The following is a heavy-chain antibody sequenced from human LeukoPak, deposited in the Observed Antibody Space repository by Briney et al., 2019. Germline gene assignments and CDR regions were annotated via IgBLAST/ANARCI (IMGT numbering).Heavy chain of an antibody. V-gene: IGHV1-69*05. CDR2: IIPLFGTA. Sequence: GASVKVSCKASGGTFSSYAISWVRQAPGQGLEWMGGIIPLFGTANYAQKFQGRVTITTDESTSTAYMELSSLRSEDTAVYYCASCSSTSCLPAVWGKGTTVTVSS. CDR3: ASCSSTSCLPAV. J-gene: IGHJ6*04. CDR1: GGTFSSYA. D-gene: IGHD2-2*01.